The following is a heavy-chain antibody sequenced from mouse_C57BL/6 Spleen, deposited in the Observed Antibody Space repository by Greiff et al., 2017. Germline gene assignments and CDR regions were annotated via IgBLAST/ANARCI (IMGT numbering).Heavy chain of an antibody. CDR1: GYTFTSYW. D-gene: IGHD1-1*01. CDR2: IDPSDSET. CDR3: ASSTVVAHWYFDV. J-gene: IGHJ1*03. Sequence: VQLQQSGAELVRPGSSVKLSCKASGYTFTSYWMHWVKQRPIQGLEWIGNIDPSDSETHYNQKFKDKATLTVDKSSSTAYMQLSSLTSEDSAVYYCASSTVVAHWYFDVWGTGTTVTVSS. V-gene: IGHV1-52*01.